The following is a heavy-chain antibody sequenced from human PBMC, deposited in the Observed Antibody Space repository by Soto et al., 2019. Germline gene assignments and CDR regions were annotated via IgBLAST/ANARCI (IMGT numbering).Heavy chain of an antibody. V-gene: IGHV1-69*12. CDR2: IIPVFGTA. D-gene: IGHD6-13*01. CDR1: GRTFSTYA. J-gene: IGHJ3*02. Sequence: QVQLVQSGAEVKKPGSSVKVSCRASGRTFSTYAMAWLRQAPGQGIEWMGGIIPVFGTADYAPTFQGRVTITADESTNTAYLELSSLTSEDTAVYYCARGHEYAGNSDAFDIWGQGTMVTVSS. CDR3: ARGHEYAGNSDAFDI.